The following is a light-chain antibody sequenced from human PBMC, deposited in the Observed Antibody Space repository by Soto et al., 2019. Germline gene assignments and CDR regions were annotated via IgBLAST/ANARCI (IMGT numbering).Light chain of an antibody. J-gene: IGLJ1*01. Sequence: ALTQPASVSGSPGRSITISCTGTSSDVGGYNYVSWYQQHSGKAPKLMIYEVSNRPSGVSNRFSGSKSGNTASLTISGLQAEDEADYYCSSYTSNSTRVFGTGTKVTVL. V-gene: IGLV2-14*01. CDR1: SSDVGGYNY. CDR3: SSYTSNSTRV. CDR2: EVS.